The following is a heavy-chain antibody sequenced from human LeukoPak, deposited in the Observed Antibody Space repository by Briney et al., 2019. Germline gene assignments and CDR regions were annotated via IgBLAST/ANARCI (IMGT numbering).Heavy chain of an antibody. Sequence: GGSLRLSCAASGFVFSAYGMDRVRQAPGKGLEWVAVTWHDGTNKYYADSVKGRFTISRDNSKNTLYLQMDSLRAEDTAVYYCARGGPNWPSEPFDIWGQGTMVTVSS. D-gene: IGHD1-1*01. V-gene: IGHV3-33*01. CDR3: ARGGPNWPSEPFDI. J-gene: IGHJ3*02. CDR2: TWHDGTNK. CDR1: GFVFSAYG.